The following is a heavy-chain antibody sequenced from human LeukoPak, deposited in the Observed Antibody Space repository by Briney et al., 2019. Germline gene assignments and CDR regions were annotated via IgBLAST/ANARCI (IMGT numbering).Heavy chain of an antibody. CDR1: GFTFNSYG. J-gene: IGHJ5*02. V-gene: IGHV3-33*01. Sequence: GSLRLSFAASGFTFNSYGMHWVRQGPGKGLEWVAVIWYDGSNKYYADSVKGRFTISRDNSKNTLYLQMNRLRAEDTAVYYCARGAAAGTYNWFDPWGQGTLVTVSS. CDR2: IWYDGSNK. D-gene: IGHD6-13*01. CDR3: ARGAAAGTYNWFDP.